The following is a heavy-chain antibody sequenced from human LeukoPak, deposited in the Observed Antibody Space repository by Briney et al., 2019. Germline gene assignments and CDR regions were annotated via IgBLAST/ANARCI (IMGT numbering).Heavy chain of an antibody. CDR1: GYTFTGYY. CDR3: ARAPLLSPSYFDY. J-gene: IGHJ4*02. Sequence: ASVKVSCKASGYTFTGYYMHWVRQAPGQGLEWMGRINPNSGGTNYAQKFQGRVTMTRDTSISTAYMELSRLRSDDTAVHYCARAPLLSPSYFDYWGQGTLVTVSS. V-gene: IGHV1-2*06. CDR2: INPNSGGT. D-gene: IGHD3-10*01.